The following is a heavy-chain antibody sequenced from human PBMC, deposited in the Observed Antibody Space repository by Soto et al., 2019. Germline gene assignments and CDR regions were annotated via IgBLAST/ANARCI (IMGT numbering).Heavy chain of an antibody. J-gene: IGHJ6*02. CDR1: GGTFSGYA. CDR3: ARLEVRYCSSTSCYMSYYYYGMDV. V-gene: IGHV1-69*06. Sequence: GASVKVSCKASGGTFSGYAISWVRQAPGQGLEWMGGIIPIFGTANYAQKFQGRVTITADKSTGTAYMELSSLRSEDTAVYYCARLEVRYCSSTSCYMSYYYYGMDVWGQGTTVTVSS. D-gene: IGHD2-2*02. CDR2: IIPIFGTA.